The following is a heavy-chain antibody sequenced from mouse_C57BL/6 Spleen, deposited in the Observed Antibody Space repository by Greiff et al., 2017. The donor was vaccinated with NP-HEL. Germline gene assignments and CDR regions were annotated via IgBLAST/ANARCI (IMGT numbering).Heavy chain of an antibody. V-gene: IGHV5-4*01. J-gene: IGHJ1*03. Sequence: VQLKESGGGLVKPGGSLKLSCAASGFTFSSYAMSWVRQTPEKRLEWVATISDGGSYTYYPDNVKGRFTISRDNAKNNLYLQMSHLKSEDTAMYYCARDAVYYGSRNWYFDVWGTGTTVTVSS. D-gene: IGHD1-1*01. CDR3: ARDAVYYGSRNWYFDV. CDR1: GFTFSSYA. CDR2: ISDGGSYT.